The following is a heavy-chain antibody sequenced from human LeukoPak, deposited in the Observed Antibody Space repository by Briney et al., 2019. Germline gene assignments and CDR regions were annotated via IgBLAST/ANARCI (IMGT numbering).Heavy chain of an antibody. CDR3: ARDSPYYYDSSGPRDY. V-gene: IGHV3-11*04. CDR2: ISSSGSTI. Sequence: GGSLRLSCAASGFTFRDYYMSWIRQAPGKGLEGVSYISSSGSTIYYADSVKGRFTISRDNAKNSLYLQMNSLRAEDTAVYYCARDSPYYYDSSGPRDYWGQGTLVTVSS. D-gene: IGHD3-22*01. J-gene: IGHJ4*02. CDR1: GFTFRDYY.